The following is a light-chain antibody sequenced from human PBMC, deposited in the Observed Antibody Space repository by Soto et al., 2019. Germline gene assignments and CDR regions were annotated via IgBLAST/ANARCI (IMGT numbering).Light chain of an antibody. J-gene: IGKJ1*01. CDR2: SAS. CDR1: QNIRTY. CDR3: QQSFSSPCT. Sequence: DIQMTPSPSSLSASVGARVTFSCRASQNIRTYLNWYQQKPGKVPDLLIYSASGLRSGVPSRFSGSGSGTDFTLPISSLQPEDFATYFCQQSFSSPCTFGQGTKVVIK. V-gene: IGKV1-39*01.